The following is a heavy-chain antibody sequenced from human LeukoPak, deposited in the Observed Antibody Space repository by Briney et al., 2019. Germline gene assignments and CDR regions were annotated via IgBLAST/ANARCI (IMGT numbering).Heavy chain of an antibody. V-gene: IGHV3-30*18. Sequence: GRSLRLSCAVSGFTFSSYGMHWVRQAPGKGLGWEAVISYDGSNKYYADSVKGRFTISRDNSKNTLYLQMNSLRAEDTAVYYCAKERVWYSSSWYLDYWGQGTLVTIPS. CDR1: GFTFSSYG. D-gene: IGHD6-13*01. CDR2: ISYDGSNK. CDR3: AKERVWYSSSWYLDY. J-gene: IGHJ4*02.